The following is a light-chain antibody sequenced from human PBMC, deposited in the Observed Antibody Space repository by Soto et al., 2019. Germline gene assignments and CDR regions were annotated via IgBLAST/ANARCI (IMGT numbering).Light chain of an antibody. Sequence: EIVLTQSPLSLPVTPGEPAYITCRSSQSLLRSNGNNYLDWFLQRPGQSPQLLIFLGSHRASGVPDRFSGSGSGTDFTLKISRVEAEDVGIYYCMQALQTPLTFGGGTKVDIK. CDR1: QSLLRSNGNNY. J-gene: IGKJ4*01. CDR2: LGS. V-gene: IGKV2-28*01. CDR3: MQALQTPLT.